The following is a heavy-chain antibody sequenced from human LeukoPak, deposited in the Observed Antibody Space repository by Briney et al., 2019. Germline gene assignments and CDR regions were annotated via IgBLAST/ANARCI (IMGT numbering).Heavy chain of an antibody. CDR3: AKGSASGRPYYFDY. CDR2: IIAGGDDT. CDR1: GFSFSNYA. V-gene: IGHV3-23*01. Sequence: GGSLRLSCTTSGFSFSNYAMSWVRQSPGKGLEWITAIIAGGDDTYHADSVKGRFTISRDNSKNTLYLEMSSLRVEDSAIYYCAKGSASGRPYYFDYWGQGTLVTVSS. D-gene: IGHD2-8*02. J-gene: IGHJ4*02.